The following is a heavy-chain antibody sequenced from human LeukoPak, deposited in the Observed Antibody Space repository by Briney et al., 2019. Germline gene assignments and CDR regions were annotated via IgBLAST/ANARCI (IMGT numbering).Heavy chain of an antibody. Sequence: GSSVKVSCKASGGTFSSYAISWVRQAPGQGLEWMGGIIPIFSIANYAQKFQGRVTITADESTSTAYMELSSLRSEDTAVYYCARSNYYGSGSSRYYYYYYMDVWGKGTTVTISS. J-gene: IGHJ6*03. CDR2: IIPIFSIA. V-gene: IGHV1-69*01. D-gene: IGHD3-10*01. CDR1: GGTFSSYA. CDR3: ARSNYYGSGSSRYYYYYYMDV.